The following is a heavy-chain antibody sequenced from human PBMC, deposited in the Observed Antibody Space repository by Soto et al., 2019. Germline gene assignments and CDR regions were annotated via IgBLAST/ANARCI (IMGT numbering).Heavy chain of an antibody. D-gene: IGHD3-22*01. V-gene: IGHV3-30*04. CDR2: ISHDGRNE. Sequence: HPGGSLSLSCAASGFTLSWYPMNWVRQAPGKGLEWVALISHDGRNEYYADSVKGRFTISRDNSKNTLYLQMSSLRADDTAVYFCTRGFNFHDTSGPDYWGQGTLVTVYS. CDR1: GFTLSWYP. J-gene: IGHJ4*02. CDR3: TRGFNFHDTSGPDY.